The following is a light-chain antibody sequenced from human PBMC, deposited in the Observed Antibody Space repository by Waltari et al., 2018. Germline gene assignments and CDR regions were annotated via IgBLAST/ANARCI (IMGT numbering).Light chain of an antibody. J-gene: IGKJ3*01. CDR1: QSVSSN. CDR2: GAS. V-gene: IGKV3-15*01. Sequence: EIVMTQSPATLSVSPGERATLPCRASQSVSSNLARYQQKPGQAPRLLIYGASTRATGIPARFSGSGSGTEFTLTISSMQSEDFAVYYCQQYNNWPPRITFGPGTKVDIK. CDR3: QQYNNWPPRIT.